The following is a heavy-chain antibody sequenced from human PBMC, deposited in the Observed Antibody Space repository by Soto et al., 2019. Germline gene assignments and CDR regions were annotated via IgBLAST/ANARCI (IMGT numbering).Heavy chain of an antibody. CDR3: AREEYQLMHAFDI. Sequence: ASVKVSCKASGYTFTSYFMHWVRQASGQGLEWMGIINPSGGRTSYAQKFQGRVTMTWDTSTSTVYLELSSLRSEDTAVYYCAREEYQLMHAFDIWGQGTMVTVSS. CDR2: INPSGGRT. CDR1: GYTFTSYF. D-gene: IGHD6-6*01. J-gene: IGHJ3*02. V-gene: IGHV1-46*03.